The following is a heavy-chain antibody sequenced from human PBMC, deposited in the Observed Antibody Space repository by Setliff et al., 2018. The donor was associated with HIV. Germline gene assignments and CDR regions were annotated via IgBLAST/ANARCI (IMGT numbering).Heavy chain of an antibody. V-gene: IGHV4-34*01. J-gene: IGHJ4*02. D-gene: IGHD3-10*01. CDR1: GGSLSDYY. Sequence: SETLSLTCTVYGGSLSDYYWSWIRQPPGKGLEWIAEINRSGTPNYNPSLESRVTISVDSSKNRVSLKLSSVTAADTAVYYCAVPGTSGTYYRVFDYWGQGVLVTVSS. CDR3: AVPGTSGTYYRVFDY. CDR2: INRSGTP.